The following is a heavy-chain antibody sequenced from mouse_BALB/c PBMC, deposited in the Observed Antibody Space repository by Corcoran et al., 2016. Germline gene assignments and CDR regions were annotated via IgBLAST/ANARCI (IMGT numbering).Heavy chain of an antibody. CDR2: INTYTGEP. CDR3: ARKDGRYAMDY. J-gene: IGHJ4*01. V-gene: IGHV9-3-1*01. Sequence: QIQLVQSGPELKKPGDTVKISCKASGYTFTNYGLNWVNQAPGKGLKWMGWINTYTGEPTYADDFKGRFAFSLETSASTAYLQINNLKNEDTATYFCARKDGRYAMDYWGQGTSVTVSS. D-gene: IGHD2-3*01. CDR1: GYTFTNYG.